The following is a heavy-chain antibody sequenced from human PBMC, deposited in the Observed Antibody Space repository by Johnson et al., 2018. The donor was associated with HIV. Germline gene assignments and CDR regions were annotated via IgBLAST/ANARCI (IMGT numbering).Heavy chain of an antibody. Sequence: QMLLVESGGGVVQPGGSLRLSCVVSGFTFSSYGMHWVRQALGMGLEWVAFIRYDGSNKYYADSVKGRFTISRDNSKNTLYLQMNGLRAEDTAVYYCAKDNIVVVSRDAFDIWGQGTMVTVSS. CDR3: AKDNIVVVSRDAFDI. V-gene: IGHV3-30*02. CDR2: IRYDGSNK. J-gene: IGHJ3*02. CDR1: GFTFSSYG. D-gene: IGHD2-15*01.